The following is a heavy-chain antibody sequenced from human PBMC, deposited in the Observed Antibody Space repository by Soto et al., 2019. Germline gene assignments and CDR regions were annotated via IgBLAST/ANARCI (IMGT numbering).Heavy chain of an antibody. J-gene: IGHJ4*02. CDR2: INYSGSNI. CDR1: GFTFSNSE. D-gene: IGHD2-21*02. CDR3: ASEALCGADCYFFEY. V-gene: IGHV3-48*03. Sequence: GGSLRLSCAASGFTFSNSEMFWVRQAPGKGLEWVSKINYSGSNIYYSKSVKGRFTISRDNAKNSLSLQMNSLTDEDTAIYYCASEALCGADCYFFEYWGPGTLVTVSS.